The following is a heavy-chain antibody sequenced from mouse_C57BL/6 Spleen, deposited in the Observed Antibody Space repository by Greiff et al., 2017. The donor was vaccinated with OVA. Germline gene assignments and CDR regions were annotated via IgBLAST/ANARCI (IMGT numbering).Heavy chain of an antibody. J-gene: IGHJ2*01. CDR1: GYTFTDYY. CDR2: INPYNGGT. Sequence: VQLKESGPVLVKPGASVKMSCKASGYTFTDYYMNWVKQSHGKSLEWIGVINPYNGGTSYNQKFKGKATLTVDKSSSTAYMELNSLTSEDSAVYYCARRGGRDYFDYWGQGTTLTVSS. V-gene: IGHV1-19*01. CDR3: ARRGGRDYFDY.